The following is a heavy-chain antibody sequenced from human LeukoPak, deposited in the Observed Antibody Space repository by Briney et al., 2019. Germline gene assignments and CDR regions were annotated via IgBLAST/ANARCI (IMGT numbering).Heavy chain of an antibody. D-gene: IGHD6-19*01. CDR1: GGSISSSSYY. CDR2: IYYSGST. V-gene: IGHV4-39*07. CDR3: ARGIAVARFDP. Sequence: SETLSLTCTVSGGSISSSSYYWGWIRQPPGKGLEWIGSIYYSGSTYYNPSLKSRVTISVDTSKNQFSLKLSSVTAADTAVYYCARGIAVARFDPWGQGTLVTVSS. J-gene: IGHJ5*02.